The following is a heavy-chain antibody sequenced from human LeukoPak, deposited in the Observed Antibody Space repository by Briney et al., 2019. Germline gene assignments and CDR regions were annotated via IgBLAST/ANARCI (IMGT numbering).Heavy chain of an antibody. CDR3: AKDIRGGAAAGIDY. CDR1: GFTFDDYA. Sequence: GGSLRLSCAASGFTFDDYAMRWVRQAPGKGLEWVSLISWDGGSTYYADSAKGRFTISRDNSKNSLYLQMNSLRAEDTALYYCAKDIRGGAAAGIDYWGQGTLVTVPS. V-gene: IGHV3-43D*03. D-gene: IGHD6-13*01. CDR2: ISWDGGST. J-gene: IGHJ4*02.